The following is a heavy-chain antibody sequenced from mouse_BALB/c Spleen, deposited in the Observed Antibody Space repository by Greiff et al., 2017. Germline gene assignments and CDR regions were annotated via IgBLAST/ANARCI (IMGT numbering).Heavy chain of an antibody. CDR2: ISCYNGAT. J-gene: IGHJ2*01. V-gene: IGHV1S34*01. CDR3: ARGTYYDYDVEGYYFDY. Sequence: LVKTGASVKISCKASGYSFTGYYMHWVKQSHGKSLEWIGYISCYNGATSYNQKFKGKATFTVDTSSSTAYMQFNSLTSEDSAVYYCARGTYYDYDVEGYYFDYWGQGTTLTVSS. CDR1: GYSFTGYY. D-gene: IGHD2-4*01.